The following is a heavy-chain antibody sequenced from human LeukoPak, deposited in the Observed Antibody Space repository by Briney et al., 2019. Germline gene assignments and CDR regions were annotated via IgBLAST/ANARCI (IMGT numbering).Heavy chain of an antibody. D-gene: IGHD1-1*01. CDR3: AKSRSGSANWALQIFDS. V-gene: IGHV3-23*01. CDR2: ISGSGGST. J-gene: IGHJ5*02. Sequence: GGSLRLSCAASGFTFSSYAMSWVRQAPGKGLEWVSAISGSGGSTYYADSVKGRFTISRDNSKNTLYLQVNSLRAEDTAVYYCAKSRSGSANWALQIFDSWGQGALVTVSS. CDR1: GFTFSSYA.